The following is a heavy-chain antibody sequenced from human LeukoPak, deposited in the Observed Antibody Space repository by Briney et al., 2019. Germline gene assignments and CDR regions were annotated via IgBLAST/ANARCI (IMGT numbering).Heavy chain of an antibody. CDR3: ARARYIVVVVAATNWFDP. CDR2: IYYSGST. J-gene: IGHJ5*02. D-gene: IGHD2-15*01. CDR1: GGSISSSSYY. V-gene: IGHV4-39*01. Sequence: SSETLSLTCTVSGGSISSSSYYWGWIRQPPGKGLEWIGSIYYSGSTYYNPSLKSRVTISVDTSKNQFSLKLSSVTAADTAVYYCARARYIVVVVAATNWFDPWGQGTLVTVSS.